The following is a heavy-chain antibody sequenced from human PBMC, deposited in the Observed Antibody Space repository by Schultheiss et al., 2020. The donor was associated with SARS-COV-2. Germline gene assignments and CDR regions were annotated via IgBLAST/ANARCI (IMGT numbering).Heavy chain of an antibody. J-gene: IGHJ3*02. CDR3: ARDWDYYDSRINAFDI. CDR1: GFTFSSYE. Sequence: GGSLRLSCAASGFTFSSYEMNWVRQAPGKGLEWVASIRSNGDKEFYADSVKGRFTISRDNAKNTLYLQMNSLRAEDTAVYYCARDWDYYDSRINAFDIWGQGTMVTVSS. V-gene: IGHV3-33*08. CDR2: IRSNGDKE. D-gene: IGHD3-22*01.